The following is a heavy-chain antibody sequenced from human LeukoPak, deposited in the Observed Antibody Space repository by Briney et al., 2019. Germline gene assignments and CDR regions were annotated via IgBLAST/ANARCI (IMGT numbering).Heavy chain of an antibody. J-gene: IGHJ4*02. Sequence: GRSLRLSCAASGFTFSSYWMSWVRQAPGKGLEWVANIRQDGSEEFYVDSVKGRFTISRDNAKNSLYLQMNSLRAEDTAVYYCARDGDDSSGYYGDYWGQGTLVTVSS. D-gene: IGHD3-22*01. CDR3: ARDGDDSSGYYGDY. V-gene: IGHV3-7*01. CDR2: IRQDGSEE. CDR1: GFTFSSYW.